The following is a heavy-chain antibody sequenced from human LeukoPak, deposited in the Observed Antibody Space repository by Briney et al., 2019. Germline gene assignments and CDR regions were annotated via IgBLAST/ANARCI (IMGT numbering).Heavy chain of an antibody. CDR3: AKVQRPITMVRGARGWYFDY. CDR1: GFTFSSYA. J-gene: IGHJ4*02. V-gene: IGHV3-23*01. Sequence: GGSLRLSCAASGFTFSSYAMSWVRQAPGKGLEWVSAISGSGGSTYYADSVKGRFTISRDNSKNTLYLQMNSLRAEDTAVYYCAKVQRPITMVRGARGWYFDYWGQGTLVTVSS. D-gene: IGHD3-10*01. CDR2: ISGSGGST.